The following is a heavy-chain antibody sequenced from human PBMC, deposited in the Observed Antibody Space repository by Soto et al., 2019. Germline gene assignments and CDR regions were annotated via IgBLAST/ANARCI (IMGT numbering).Heavy chain of an antibody. Sequence: GGSLRLSCADSGLRFSSYCMHWVRQAPGEGLEWVAAISYDGSNKNYLASVKGRITINPDTSNNQLSLQLNSVTPDDTAVYYCARLIGNSWLDSWGQGTLVTVSS. CDR3: ARLIGNSWLDS. CDR1: GLRFSSYC. J-gene: IGHJ5*01. CDR2: ISYDGSNK. V-gene: IGHV3-30*03. D-gene: IGHD2-8*01.